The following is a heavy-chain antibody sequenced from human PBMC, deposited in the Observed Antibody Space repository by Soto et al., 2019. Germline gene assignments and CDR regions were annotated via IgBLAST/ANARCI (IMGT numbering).Heavy chain of an antibody. Sequence: GGSLRLSCTASGFTFGDYAMSWFRQAPGKGLEWVGFIRSKAYGGTTEYAASVKGRFTISRDDSKSIAYLQMNSLKTEDTAVYYCTRARPGSKNIAVAGTRLGWFDPWGQGTLVTVSS. J-gene: IGHJ5*02. CDR3: TRARPGSKNIAVAGTRLGWFDP. CDR2: IRSKAYGGTT. CDR1: GFTFGDYA. V-gene: IGHV3-49*03. D-gene: IGHD6-19*01.